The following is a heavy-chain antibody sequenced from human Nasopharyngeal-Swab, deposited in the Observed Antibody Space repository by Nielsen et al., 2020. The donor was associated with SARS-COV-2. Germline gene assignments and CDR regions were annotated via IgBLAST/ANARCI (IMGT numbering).Heavy chain of an antibody. D-gene: IGHD6-19*01. V-gene: IGHV3-23*01. J-gene: IGHJ5*02. Sequence: GESLKISCAASGFTFSSYAMSWVLQAPGKGLEWVSVISGSGATTYHADSVKGRFTISRDNSQNTVYLQMNNLRVEDTARYYCAKGVEQWLVAGNLFDPWGQGTMVTVSS. CDR2: ISGSGATT. CDR3: AKGVEQWLVAGNLFDP. CDR1: GFTFSSYA.